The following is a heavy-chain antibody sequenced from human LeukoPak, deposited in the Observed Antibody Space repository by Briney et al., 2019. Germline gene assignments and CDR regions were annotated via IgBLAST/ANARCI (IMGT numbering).Heavy chain of an antibody. CDR1: GYIFTSYG. Sequence: GASVKVSCKASGYIFTSYGISWVRQAPGQGLEWMGWISTNKGNTNCPQRLQDRVTMTPDTSTSTAYMELRSLRSDDTAIYYCVRDIQWRFDPWGQGTLVTVSS. V-gene: IGHV1-18*01. CDR2: ISTNKGNT. D-gene: IGHD2-8*01. J-gene: IGHJ5*02. CDR3: VRDIQWRFDP.